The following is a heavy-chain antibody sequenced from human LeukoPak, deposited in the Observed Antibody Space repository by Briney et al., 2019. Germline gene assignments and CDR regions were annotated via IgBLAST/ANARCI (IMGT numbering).Heavy chain of an antibody. Sequence: GGSLRLSCTASGFSVSHNYMNWVRQAPGKGLEWVALIYSGGNTHYADSVKGRFTISRDNSENTLYLQMSSLRVEDTAVYYCTRDTPGIAASVSGGWGQGTLVTVSS. V-gene: IGHV3-53*01. J-gene: IGHJ4*02. CDR2: IYSGGNT. CDR1: GFSVSHNY. CDR3: TRDTPGIAASVSGG. D-gene: IGHD6-13*01.